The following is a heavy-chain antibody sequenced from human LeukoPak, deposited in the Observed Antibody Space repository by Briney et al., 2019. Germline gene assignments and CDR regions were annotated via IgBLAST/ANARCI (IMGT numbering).Heavy chain of an antibody. D-gene: IGHD3-3*01. CDR3: ARKANFWGGYSNYYYYMDV. CDR1: GGSIGSGDYY. Sequence: SETLSLTCAVSGGSIGSGDYYWSWIRQPPEKGLEWIVYTSYSGNTYYIPSLKSRVTISVDTSKNQFSLKLSSVNAADTAVYYCARKANFWGGYSNYYYYMDVWGKGTTVTVSS. V-gene: IGHV4-30-4*01. J-gene: IGHJ6*03. CDR2: TSYSGNT.